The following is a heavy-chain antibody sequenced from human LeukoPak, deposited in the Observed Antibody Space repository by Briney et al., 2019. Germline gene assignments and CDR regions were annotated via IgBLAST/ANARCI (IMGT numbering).Heavy chain of an antibody. CDR1: GFTFSSYA. D-gene: IGHD6-19*01. CDR3: AKDREGLAVAGT. CDR2: LSGSGGST. V-gene: IGHV3-23*01. Sequence: GGSLRLSCAASGFTFSSYAMSWARQAPGKGLEWVSALSGSGGSTYYADSVKDRFTISRDNSKNTLYLQMNNLRAEDTAVYYCAKDREGLAVAGTWGQGTLVTVSS. J-gene: IGHJ5*02.